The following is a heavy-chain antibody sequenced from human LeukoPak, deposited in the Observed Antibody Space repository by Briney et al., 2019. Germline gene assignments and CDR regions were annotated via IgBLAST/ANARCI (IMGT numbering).Heavy chain of an antibody. V-gene: IGHV3-7*02. J-gene: IGHJ4*02. CDR3: VKGLGGDYDY. CDR2: IKHDGSER. Sequence: GGSLRLSCAASGVTFGSYWMSWVRQAPGKGLEWVANIKHDGSERNYVDSVKGRFTISRDNAKNTVYLQMNSLRDEDTAVYYCVKGLGGDYDYWGQGTLVTVSS. CDR1: GVTFGSYW. D-gene: IGHD3-16*01.